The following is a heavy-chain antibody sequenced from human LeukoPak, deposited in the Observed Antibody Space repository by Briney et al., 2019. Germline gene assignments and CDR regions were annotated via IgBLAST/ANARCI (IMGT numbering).Heavy chain of an antibody. CDR3: ARERGAMVRGVILSDY. J-gene: IGHJ4*02. CDR1: RGTFSKYA. Sequence: SVKVSCKASRGTFSKYAISWVRQAPGQGLEWMGRIIPILNITHYAQKFQGRVTIAADKSTSTAYMELSSLRSEDTAVYYCARERGAMVRGVILSDYWGQGTLVTVSS. D-gene: IGHD3-10*01. V-gene: IGHV1-69*04. CDR2: IIPILNIT.